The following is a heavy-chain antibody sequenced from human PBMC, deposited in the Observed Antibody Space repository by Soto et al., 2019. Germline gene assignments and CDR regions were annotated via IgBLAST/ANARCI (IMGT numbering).Heavy chain of an antibody. CDR3: ARVVLSITRGAFDA. V-gene: IGHV4-4*02. CDR1: GGSISSSHW. CDR2: ISHSGTS. D-gene: IGHD1-20*01. Sequence: QVQLQESGPGLVKPSGTLSLTCAVSGGSISSSHWWTWVRQSPGKGLEYIGEISHSGTSNSNPSLTSRVTLSVDRTKNHFSLTLTTVTAADTAVYYCARVVLSITRGAFDAWGQGTPVIVSS. J-gene: IGHJ3*01.